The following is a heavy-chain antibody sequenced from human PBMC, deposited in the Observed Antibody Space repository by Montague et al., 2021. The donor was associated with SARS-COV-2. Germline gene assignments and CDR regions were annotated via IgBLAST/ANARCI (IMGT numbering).Heavy chain of an antibody. V-gene: IGHV4-61*01. D-gene: IGHD6-6*01. Sequence: SETLSLTCTVSGASVASGNYYWSWIRQPPGKGLEWIGYIYYTGHTNYXPSLKSRVTIPVDPSKNQFSLTLTSVTAADTAVYYCARSRGNVPSRPGFDYWGQGALVTVSS. CDR2: IYYTGHT. CDR1: GASVASGNYY. J-gene: IGHJ4*02. CDR3: ARSRGNVPSRPGFDY.